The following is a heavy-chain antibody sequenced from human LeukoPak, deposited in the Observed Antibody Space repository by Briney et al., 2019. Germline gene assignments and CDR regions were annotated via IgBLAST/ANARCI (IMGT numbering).Heavy chain of an antibody. Sequence: SVKVSCKTSGATLSSYAISWVRQAPGLGLEWMGGIIPMFGTANYAQKFQGRVTITADKSTSTAFMELSSLRSDDTAVYYCARDVLDYYDRSGYVTWGQGTLVTVSS. CDR2: IIPMFGTA. D-gene: IGHD3-22*01. CDR3: ARDVLDYYDRSGYVT. J-gene: IGHJ5*02. CDR1: GATLSSYA. V-gene: IGHV1-69*06.